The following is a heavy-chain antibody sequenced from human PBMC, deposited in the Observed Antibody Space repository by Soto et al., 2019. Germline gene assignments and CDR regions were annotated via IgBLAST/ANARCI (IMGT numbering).Heavy chain of an antibody. CDR3: ARDFYDSSGPHDY. Sequence: SVKVSCKASGGTFSSYAISWVRQAPGQGLGWMGGIIPIFGTANYAQKFQGRVTITADESTSTAYMELSSLRSEDTAVYYCARDFYDSSGPHDYWGQGTLVTVSS. V-gene: IGHV1-69*13. D-gene: IGHD3-22*01. CDR2: IIPIFGTA. CDR1: GGTFSSYA. J-gene: IGHJ4*02.